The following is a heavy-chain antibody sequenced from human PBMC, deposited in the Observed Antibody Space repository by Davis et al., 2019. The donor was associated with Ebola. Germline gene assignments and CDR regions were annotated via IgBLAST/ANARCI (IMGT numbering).Heavy chain of an antibody. V-gene: IGHV4-59*01. CDR1: GGSISSYY. CDR3: ATLRLYSSYLDY. Sequence: PSETLSLTCTVSGGSISSYYWSWIRQPPGKGLEWIGYIYYSGSTNYNPSLKSRVTISVDTSKNQFSLKLSSVTAADTAVYYCATLRLYSSYLDYWGQGTLVTVSS. CDR2: IYYSGST. D-gene: IGHD6-6*01. J-gene: IGHJ4*02.